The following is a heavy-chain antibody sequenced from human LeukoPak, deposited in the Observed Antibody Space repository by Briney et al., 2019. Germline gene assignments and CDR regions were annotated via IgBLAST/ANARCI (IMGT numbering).Heavy chain of an antibody. CDR3: ARLPTVTFFDY. V-gene: IGHV4-39*01. J-gene: IGHJ4*02. CDR2: IYYSVST. Sequence: SETLSLTCTVSGGSITSSSYYWGWIRQPPGKGLEWIGSIYYSVSTYYNPSLKSRVTISVDTSKNQFSLKLSSVTAADTAVYYCARLPTVTFFDYWGQGTLVTVSS. CDR1: GGSITSSSYY. D-gene: IGHD4-17*01.